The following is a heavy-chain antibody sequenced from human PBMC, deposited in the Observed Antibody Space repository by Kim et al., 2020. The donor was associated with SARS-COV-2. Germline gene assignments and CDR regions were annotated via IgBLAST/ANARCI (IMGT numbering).Heavy chain of an antibody. CDR1: GFTFNSYW. CDR2: INQDGSEK. CDR3: ARGYYDILTGYGFDY. J-gene: IGHJ4*02. Sequence: GGSLRLSCAASGFTFNSYWMNWVRQAPGKGLEWVANINQDGSEKYYVDSVKGRFTISRDNAKKSLYLQMNSLRAEDTAVYYCARGYYDILTGYGFDYWGQGTLVTVSS. D-gene: IGHD3-9*01. V-gene: IGHV3-7*03.